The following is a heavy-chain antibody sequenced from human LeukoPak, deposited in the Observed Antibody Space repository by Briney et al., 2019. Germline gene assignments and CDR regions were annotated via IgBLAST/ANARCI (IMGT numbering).Heavy chain of an antibody. J-gene: IGHJ4*02. CDR2: IHYSGDT. CDR3: ARVVAYDSTGYYLYYFDY. D-gene: IGHD3-22*01. Sequence: SQTLSLTCAVSGGSISSGGYSWSWIRQHPGKGLEWIGYIHYSGDTYYSPSLKSRLTISVDTSKNQFSLRLRSVTAADTAVYYCARVVAYDSTGYYLYYFDYWGQGTLVTVAA. CDR1: GGSISSGGYS. V-gene: IGHV4-31*11.